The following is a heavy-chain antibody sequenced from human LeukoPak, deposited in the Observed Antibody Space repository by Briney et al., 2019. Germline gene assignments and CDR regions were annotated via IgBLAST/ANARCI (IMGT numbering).Heavy chain of an antibody. CDR3: ARHAGGISATGTRPIDY. D-gene: IGHD6-13*01. CDR2: IYYSGST. Sequence: TSETLSLTCTVSGASFSSSTYYWGWIRQPPGKGLGWMGGIYYSGSTYYNPSLKSRVTMSVDTSKNQFSLKLSSVTAADTAVYYCARHAGGISATGTRPIDYWGQGTLVTVSS. J-gene: IGHJ4*02. CDR1: GASFSSSTYY. V-gene: IGHV4-39*01.